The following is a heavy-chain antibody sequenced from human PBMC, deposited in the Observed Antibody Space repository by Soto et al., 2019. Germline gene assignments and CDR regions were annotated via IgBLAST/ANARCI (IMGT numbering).Heavy chain of an antibody. CDR3: AREAMVRGNQNYYYYCMDV. Sequence: GGSLRLSCAASGFTVSSNYMSWVRQAPGKGLEWVSVIYSGGSTYYADSVKGRFTISRDNSKNTLYLHMNSLRAEDTAVYYCAREAMVRGNQNYYYYCMDVWGQGTTVTVSS. CDR2: IYSGGST. D-gene: IGHD3-10*01. CDR1: GFTVSSNY. V-gene: IGHV3-53*01. J-gene: IGHJ6*02.